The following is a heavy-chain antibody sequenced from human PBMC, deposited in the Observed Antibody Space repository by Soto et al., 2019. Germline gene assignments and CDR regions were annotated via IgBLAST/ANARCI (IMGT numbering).Heavy chain of an antibody. V-gene: IGHV3-30-3*01. D-gene: IGHD3-22*01. Sequence: GGSLRLSCAASGFTFSSYAMHWVRQAPGKGLEWVAVISYDGSNKYYADSVKGRFTISRDNSKNTLYLQMNSLRAEDTAVYYCAREHSSGPYFDYWGQGTLVTVS. J-gene: IGHJ4*02. CDR3: AREHSSGPYFDY. CDR1: GFTFSSYA. CDR2: ISYDGSNK.